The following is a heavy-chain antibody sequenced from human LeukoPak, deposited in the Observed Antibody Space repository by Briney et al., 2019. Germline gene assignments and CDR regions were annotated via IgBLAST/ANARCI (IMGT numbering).Heavy chain of an antibody. D-gene: IGHD1-1*01. CDR1: GGSISSGSYY. CDR2: IYYSGTT. Sequence: PSETLSLTCTVSGGSISSGSYYWGWIRQPPGKGLEWIGSIYYSGTTYYNPSLKSRVTISLDTSKNQFSLKVTSVTAADTAVYYCARHILEEHWFDPWGLGTLVIVSS. V-gene: IGHV4-39*01. CDR3: ARHILEEHWFDP. J-gene: IGHJ5*02.